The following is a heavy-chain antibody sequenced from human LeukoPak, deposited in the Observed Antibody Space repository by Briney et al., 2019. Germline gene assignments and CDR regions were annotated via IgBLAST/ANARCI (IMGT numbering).Heavy chain of an antibody. CDR2: ISGSGGST. V-gene: IGHV3-23*01. CDR3: AKREYCSSTSCSFDS. Sequence: GGSLRLSCAASGFTFSSYAMGWVRQAPGKGLEWVSAISGSGGSTYYADSVKGRFTISRDNSKNTLYLQMNSLRAEDTAVYYCAKREYCSSTSCSFDSWGQGTLVTVSS. CDR1: GFTFSSYA. D-gene: IGHD2-2*01. J-gene: IGHJ4*02.